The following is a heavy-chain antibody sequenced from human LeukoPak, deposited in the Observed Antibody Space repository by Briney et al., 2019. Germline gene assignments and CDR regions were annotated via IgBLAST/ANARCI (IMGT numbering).Heavy chain of an antibody. CDR1: GGSFSGYY. V-gene: IGHV4-34*01. Sequence: SETLSLTCAVYGGSFSGYYWSWIRQPPGKGLEWIGEINHSGSTNYNPSLKRRVTISVDTSKNQFSLQLSSVTAADTAVYYCARSLYYDGAFDIWGQGTMVTVSS. CDR2: INHSGST. D-gene: IGHD3-22*01. J-gene: IGHJ3*02. CDR3: ARSLYYDGAFDI.